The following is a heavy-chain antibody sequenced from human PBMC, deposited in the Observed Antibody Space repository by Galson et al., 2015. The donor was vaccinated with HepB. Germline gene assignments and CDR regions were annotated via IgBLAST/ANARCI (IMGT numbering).Heavy chain of an antibody. Sequence: SVKVSCKASGGTFSRYAISWVRQAPGQGLEWMGGITPMFGRPKYAQKFQGRVTITADESTSTAYMELSSLRSEDTAMYYCAREGIAAVTSPVDYWGQGTLVTVSS. D-gene: IGHD6-13*01. J-gene: IGHJ4*02. CDR1: GGTFSRYA. CDR3: AREGIAAVTSPVDY. CDR2: ITPMFGRP. V-gene: IGHV1-69*13.